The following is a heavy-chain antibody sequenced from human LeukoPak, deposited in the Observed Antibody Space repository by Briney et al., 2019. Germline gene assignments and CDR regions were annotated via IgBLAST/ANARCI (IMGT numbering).Heavy chain of an antibody. CDR1: GFTFSSCA. D-gene: IGHD6-13*01. CDR2: ISGSGGST. V-gene: IGHV3-23*01. Sequence: GGSLRLSCSTSGFTFSSCAMSWVRQAPGKGLEWVSAISGSGGSTYYADSVKGRFTISRDNSKNTLYLQMNSLRAEDTAVYYCAKVQPQYSSSWPYYFDYWGQGTLVTVSS. J-gene: IGHJ4*02. CDR3: AKVQPQYSSSWPYYFDY.